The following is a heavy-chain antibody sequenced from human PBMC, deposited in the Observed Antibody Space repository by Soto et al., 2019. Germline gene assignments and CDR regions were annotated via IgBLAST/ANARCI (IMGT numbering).Heavy chain of an antibody. CDR2: ISNSGST. CDR1: GGSIETFY. CDR3: ARILRDSQGWYHHGC. D-gene: IGHD6-19*01. Sequence: SETLSLTCTVSGGSIETFYWSWIRQPPRKGLEWIGYISNSGSTSYNPSLESRVTVSVDTAKNEFSLKLNSVTAADTATYYCARILRDSQGWYHHGCWGQGTLVTVSS. V-gene: IGHV4-59*01. J-gene: IGHJ4*02.